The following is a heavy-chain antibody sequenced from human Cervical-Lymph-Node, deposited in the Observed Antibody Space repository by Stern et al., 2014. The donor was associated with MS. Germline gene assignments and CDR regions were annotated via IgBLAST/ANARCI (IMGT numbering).Heavy chain of an antibody. J-gene: IGHJ4*02. CDR2: INSNTGGT. CDR3: ARDYYASSGFYYVTFSHQDY. V-gene: IGHV1-2*06. CDR1: GYSFTAHH. Sequence: QVQLVQSGAEVKKPGASVKVSCKTSGYSFTAHHMHWVRQAPGQGLEWMGRINSNTGGTKYAEKFQGRVTMTRDTSISTTYMELSSLTSDDTAVYYCARDYYASSGFYYVTFSHQDYWGQGTLVTVSS. D-gene: IGHD3-22*01.